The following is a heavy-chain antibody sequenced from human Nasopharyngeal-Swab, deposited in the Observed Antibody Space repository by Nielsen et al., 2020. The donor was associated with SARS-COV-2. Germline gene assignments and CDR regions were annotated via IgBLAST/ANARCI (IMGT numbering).Heavy chain of an antibody. Sequence: ASVKVSCKASGYSCSKYIINWVRQAPGQGLEWMGWIDGNTGNPTYAQAFTGRFVFSLDTSVTTAFLQINSLKADDTGMYFCAGGIGYCTGCRCPDVGFDFWGQGTLVTVSS. CDR3: AGGIGYCTGCRCPDVGFDF. CDR1: GYSCSKYI. V-gene: IGHV7-4-1*02. CDR2: IDGNTGNP. J-gene: IGHJ3*01. D-gene: IGHD2-15*01.